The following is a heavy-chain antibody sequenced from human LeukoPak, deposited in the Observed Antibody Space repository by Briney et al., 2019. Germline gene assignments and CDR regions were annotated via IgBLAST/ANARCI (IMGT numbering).Heavy chain of an antibody. Sequence: GGSLRLSCAASGFTFSTYSMNWVRQAPGKGLEWVSCIRSSTDTTYYADSVKGRFTISRDNAKNSLYLQMNSLRAEDTAVYYCVRDFPYSIPWGQGTLVTVSS. V-gene: IGHV3-48*04. CDR2: IRSSTDTT. CDR1: GFTFSTYS. J-gene: IGHJ5*02. CDR3: VRDFPYSIP. D-gene: IGHD2-15*01.